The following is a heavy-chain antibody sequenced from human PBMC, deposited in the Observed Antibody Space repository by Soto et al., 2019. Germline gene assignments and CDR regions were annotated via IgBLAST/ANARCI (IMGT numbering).Heavy chain of an antibody. CDR1: GIRLSESY. V-gene: IGHV3-11*03. CDR2: IGDSYR. CDR3: ARRRAFGEVEAFDD. J-gene: IGHJ3*01. D-gene: IGHD3-16*01. Sequence: ESGGGLVKPGGTLRLSCAGSGIRLSESYINWIRLTPEKGLAWISYIGDSYRHYAASVRGRFTISRDNVQNSVSLEMTNPRVDDTAIYYCARRRAFGEVEAFDDWGPGTLVTVSS.